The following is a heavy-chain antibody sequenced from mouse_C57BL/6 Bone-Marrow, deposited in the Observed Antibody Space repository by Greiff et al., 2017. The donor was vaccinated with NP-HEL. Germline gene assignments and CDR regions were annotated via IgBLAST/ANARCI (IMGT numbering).Heavy chain of an antibody. V-gene: IGHV1-54*01. CDR1: GYAFTNYL. D-gene: IGHD2-4*01. J-gene: IGHJ3*01. CDR2: INPGSVGP. CDR3: ARGGIYYDYAWFAY. Sequence: QVQLKESGAELVRPGTSVTVSCKASGYAFTNYLIEWVKQRPGQGLEWIGVINPGSVGPTYNEKFKGKATLTADKASSTAYMQLSSLTSEDSAVYFCARGGIYYDYAWFAYWGQGTLVTVSA.